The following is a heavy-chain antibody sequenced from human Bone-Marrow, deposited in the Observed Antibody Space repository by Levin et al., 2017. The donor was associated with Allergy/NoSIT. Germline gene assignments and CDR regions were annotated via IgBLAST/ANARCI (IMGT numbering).Heavy chain of an antibody. Sequence: SETLSLTCSVSGGSISSGGYYWTWIRQHPEWGLQWLGYIFYSGTTYYSPSLKSRVSISVDTSKNQFSLRVTSVTAADTAVYFCAREDRSGSFDVWGQGTVVTVSS. CDR2: IFYSGTT. V-gene: IGHV4-31*03. CDR1: GGSISSGGYY. D-gene: IGHD3-10*01. J-gene: IGHJ3*01. CDR3: AREDRSGSFDV.